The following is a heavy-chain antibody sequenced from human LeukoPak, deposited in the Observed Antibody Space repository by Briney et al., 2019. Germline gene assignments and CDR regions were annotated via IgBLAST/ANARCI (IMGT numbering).Heavy chain of an antibody. CDR2: IYYSGST. V-gene: IGHV4-59*01. J-gene: IGHJ5*02. D-gene: IGHD3-3*01. CDR3: ARGPYYDFWSGYTSPGNWFDP. Sequence: SETLSLTCTVSGGSISSYYWSWIRQPPGKGLEWIGYIYYSGSTNYNPSLKSRVTISADTSKNQFSLKLSSVTAADTAVYYCARGPYYDFWSGYTSPGNWFDPWGQGTLVTVSS. CDR1: GGSISSYY.